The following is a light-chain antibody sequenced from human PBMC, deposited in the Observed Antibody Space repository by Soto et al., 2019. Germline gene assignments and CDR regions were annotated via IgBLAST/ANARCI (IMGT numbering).Light chain of an antibody. CDR1: SSNIGSNT. Sequence: QAVVTQPPSASGTPGQRVTISCSGSSSNIGSNTVNWYQHLPGMAPKLLISNNDQRPSGVPDRFSGSRSGTSASLAISGLKSEDEVDYYSAAWDDSLNAAYVFGPGTKLTVL. J-gene: IGLJ1*01. V-gene: IGLV1-44*01. CDR2: NND. CDR3: AAWDDSLNAAYV.